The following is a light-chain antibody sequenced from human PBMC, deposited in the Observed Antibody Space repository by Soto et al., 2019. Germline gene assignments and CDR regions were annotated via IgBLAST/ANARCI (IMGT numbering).Light chain of an antibody. CDR2: GAS. CDR1: QSVSSS. J-gene: IGKJ4*01. V-gene: IGKV3-15*01. CDR3: QQYNNWPLT. Sequence: EVVLTQSRVTLSVSTGERXIXSRRASQSVSSSLAWYQQKPGQANRLIIYGASKRATGITDRLSGSGSGTEFTLTISSLQSEDFAVYYCQQYNNWPLTFVGWTKVDIK.